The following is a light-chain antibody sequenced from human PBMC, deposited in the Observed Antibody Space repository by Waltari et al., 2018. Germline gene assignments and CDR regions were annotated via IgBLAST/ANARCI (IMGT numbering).Light chain of an antibody. J-gene: IGLJ2*01. CDR2: DVS. V-gene: IGLV2-23*02. CDR1: SSDVGGYNY. Sequence: QSALTQPASVSGSPGQSITISCTGTSSDVGGYNYVSWYQQYPGKAPKLMIYDVSKRPSGVSNRFSGSKSGNTASRTISGLQAEDEADYYCCSYAGSRIHVLFGGGTKLTVL. CDR3: CSYAGSRIHVL.